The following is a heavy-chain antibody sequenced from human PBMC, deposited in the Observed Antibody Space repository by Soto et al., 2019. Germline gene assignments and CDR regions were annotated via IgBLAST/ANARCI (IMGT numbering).Heavy chain of an antibody. J-gene: IGHJ4*02. CDR2: IYYSGST. Sequence: QLQLQESGPGLVKPSETLSLTCTVSGGSISSTTYYWGWIREPPEKGLEWIGSIYYSGSTYYNPSLKSRVTISVDTAKNQFSLKLSSVTATDTAMYYCARSLSGFDYWGQGTLVTVSS. CDR3: ARSLSGFDY. CDR1: GGSISSTTYY. V-gene: IGHV4-39*01. D-gene: IGHD3-10*01.